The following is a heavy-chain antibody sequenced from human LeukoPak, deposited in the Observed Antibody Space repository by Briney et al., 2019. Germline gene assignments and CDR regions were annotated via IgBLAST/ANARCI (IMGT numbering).Heavy chain of an antibody. CDR2: IYNSGTT. CDR3: ARANWNDVFDY. D-gene: IGHD1-1*01. Sequence: PSETLSLTCTVSGDSISSTSYYWDWIRQPPGKGLEWIGSIYNSGTTYYNPSLKSRVTISVDTSKNQFSLKLSSVTAADTAVYYCARANWNDVFDYWGQGTLVTVSS. J-gene: IGHJ4*02. CDR1: GDSISSTSYY. V-gene: IGHV4-39*01.